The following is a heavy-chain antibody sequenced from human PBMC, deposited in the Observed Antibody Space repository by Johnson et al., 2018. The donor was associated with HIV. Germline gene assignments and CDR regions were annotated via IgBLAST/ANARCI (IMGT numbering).Heavy chain of an antibody. D-gene: IGHD3-3*01. CDR1: GFSFSGFA. CDR2: ISYDGRNQ. Sequence: QVQLVESGGGVVQPGRSLRLSCVVSGFSFSGFAMHWVRQAPGKGLDWMAVISYDGRNQQYAESVKGRFTISRDNGKNSLYLQMNSLRAEDTALYYCARARSGVRPAGVFDMWGQGTRVTVSS. V-gene: IGHV3-30-3*01. CDR3: ARARSGVRPAGVFDM. J-gene: IGHJ3*02.